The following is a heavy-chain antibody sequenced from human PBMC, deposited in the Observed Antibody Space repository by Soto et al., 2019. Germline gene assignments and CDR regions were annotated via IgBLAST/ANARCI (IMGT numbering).Heavy chain of an antibody. CDR2: INPNSGGT. V-gene: IGHV1-2*04. J-gene: IGHJ3*02. D-gene: IGHD6-25*01. CDR1: GYTFTGYY. Sequence: ASVKVSCKASGYTFTGYYMHWVRQAPGQGLEWMGWINPNSGGTNYAQKFQGWVTMTRDTSISTAYMELSRLRSDDTAVYYCATLLISRGYSGAFDIWGQGTMVTVSS. CDR3: ATLLISRGYSGAFDI.